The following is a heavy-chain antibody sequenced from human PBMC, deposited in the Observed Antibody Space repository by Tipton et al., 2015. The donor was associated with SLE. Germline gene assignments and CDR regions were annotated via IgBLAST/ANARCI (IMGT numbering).Heavy chain of an antibody. CDR2: IYTSGST. V-gene: IGHV4-4*09. CDR1: GGSVSNYY. Sequence: GLVKPSETLSLTCTVSGGSVSNYYWSWIRQPPGKGLEWIGYIYTSGSTNYNPSLKSRVTISADTSKNHFSLRLSSVTAADTAVYYGARRRAATGLFSERGWFDPWGQGALVTVSS. D-gene: IGHD6-25*01. J-gene: IGHJ5*02. CDR3: ARRRAATGLFSERGWFDP.